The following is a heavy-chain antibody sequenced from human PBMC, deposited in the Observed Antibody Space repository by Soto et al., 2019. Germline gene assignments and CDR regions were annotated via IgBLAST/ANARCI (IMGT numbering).Heavy chain of an antibody. CDR2: ISSSSSNI. J-gene: IGHJ6*02. CDR3: ARDGWKDYYGMDV. Sequence: GGSLRLSCAASGFTFSSYSMNWVRQAPGKGLEWVSYISSSSSNIYYADSVKGRFTISRDNAKNSLYLQMNSLRAEDTAVYYCARDGWKDYYGMDVWGQGTTVTVS. V-gene: IGHV3-48*01. D-gene: IGHD1-1*01. CDR1: GFTFSSYS.